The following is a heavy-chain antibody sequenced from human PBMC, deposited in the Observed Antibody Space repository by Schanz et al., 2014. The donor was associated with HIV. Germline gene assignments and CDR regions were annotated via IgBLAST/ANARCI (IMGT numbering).Heavy chain of an antibody. Sequence: EVQLVESGGGLVQPGRSLRLSCAASGFTFDDYAMHWVRQAPGKGLEWVAYISRNSGSLDYADSVEGRFTISRDNAKNSLYLQMNSVRSEDTAFYYCAKDLAPDTYVILDSWGQGTLVTVSS. CDR2: ISRNSGSL. D-gene: IGHD2-8*01. CDR1: GFTFDDYA. V-gene: IGHV3-9*01. CDR3: AKDLAPDTYVILDS. J-gene: IGHJ4*02.